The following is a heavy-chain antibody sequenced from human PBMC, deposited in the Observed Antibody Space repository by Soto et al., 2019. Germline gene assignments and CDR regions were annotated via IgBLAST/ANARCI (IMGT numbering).Heavy chain of an antibody. D-gene: IGHD5-18*01. Sequence: ASVKVSCKSSGYAFTDYYIHWVRQAPGQGLEWMGWINPNSGDTNYAQKFQGRVTMTRDTSFSTAYMELSSLRSDDTAVYYCATRYSYVHFWGQGTLVTVSS. CDR2: INPNSGDT. V-gene: IGHV1-2*02. CDR1: GYAFTDYY. CDR3: ATRYSYVHF. J-gene: IGHJ4*02.